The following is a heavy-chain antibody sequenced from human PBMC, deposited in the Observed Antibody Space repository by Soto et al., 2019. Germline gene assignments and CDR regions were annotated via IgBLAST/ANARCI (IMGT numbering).Heavy chain of an antibody. CDR3: ARVPGPLGYCSGGSCYSTYYYYYMDV. CDR2: IYYSGST. J-gene: IGHJ6*03. CDR1: GGSISSYY. V-gene: IGHV4-59*01. D-gene: IGHD2-15*01. Sequence: ETLSLTCTVSGGSISSYYWSWIRQPPGKGLEWIGYIYYSGSTNYNPSLKSRVTISVDTSKNQFSLKLSSVTAADTAVYYCARVPGPLGYCSGGSCYSTYYYYYMDVWGKGTTVTVSS.